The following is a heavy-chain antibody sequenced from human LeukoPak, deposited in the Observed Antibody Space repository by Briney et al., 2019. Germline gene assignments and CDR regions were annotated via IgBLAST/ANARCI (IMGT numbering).Heavy chain of an antibody. V-gene: IGHV4-34*01. Sequence: PSETLSLTCGVYGGSFSGHYWIWVRQPPGKGLQWIGEINHSGSTNFNPSLKSRVTISIDTSRNQYSLTLSSVTAADTAVYYCARGFGLVIPYYYYMDVWDKATPVTVSS. J-gene: IGHJ6*03. CDR1: GGSFSGHY. CDR3: ARGFGLVIPYYYYMDV. CDR2: INHSGST. D-gene: IGHD3-3*01.